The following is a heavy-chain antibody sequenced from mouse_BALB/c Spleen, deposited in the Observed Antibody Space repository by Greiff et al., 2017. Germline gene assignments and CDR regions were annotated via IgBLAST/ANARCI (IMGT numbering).Heavy chain of an antibody. CDR2: INPYNDGT. CDR1: GYTFTSYV. CDR3: ARGGYGSRGAMDD. J-gene: IGHJ4*01. D-gene: IGHD1-1*01. Sequence: EVQRVESGPELVKPGASVKMSCKASGYTFTSYVMHWVKQKPGQGLEWIGYINPYNDGTKYNEKFKGKATLTSDKSSSTAYMELSSLTSEDAAVYYCARGGYGSRGAMDDWGQGTAVTVSS. V-gene: IGHV1-14*01.